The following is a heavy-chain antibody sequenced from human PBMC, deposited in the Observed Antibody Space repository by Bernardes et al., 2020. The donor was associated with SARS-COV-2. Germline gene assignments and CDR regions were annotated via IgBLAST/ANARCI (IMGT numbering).Heavy chain of an antibody. CDR2: IKSKADGGTT. CDR3: TTEYSGSYVD. D-gene: IGHD1-26*01. V-gene: IGHV3-15*01. CDR1: GFRFSNAW. Sequence: GRTLRVSCASSGFRFSNAWMSWVRKGPGKGLEWVGRIKSKADGGTTDYVAPVKGRFTISRDDSKNTLYLQMNSLKTEDTAVYYCTTEYSGSYVDWGQGTLVTVSS. J-gene: IGHJ4*02.